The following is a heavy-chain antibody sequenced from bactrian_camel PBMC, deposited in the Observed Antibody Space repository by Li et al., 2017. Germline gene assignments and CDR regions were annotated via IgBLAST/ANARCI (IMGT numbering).Heavy chain of an antibody. J-gene: IGHJ4*01. CDR2: INREGSK. CDR1: GFDFKKHA. D-gene: IGHD6*01. CDR3: ASRRYGGTWYSCVPEGGRLYEYKY. V-gene: IGHV3S10*01. Sequence: QLVESGGGLVRPGGSLRLSCETSGFDFKKHAMSWVRQAPGKGLEWVSGINREGSKYYEDSVKGRFTISRGKGAYVVYLRMDNLSPEDTATYYCASRRYGGTWYSCVPEGGRLYEYKYFGQGTQVTVS.